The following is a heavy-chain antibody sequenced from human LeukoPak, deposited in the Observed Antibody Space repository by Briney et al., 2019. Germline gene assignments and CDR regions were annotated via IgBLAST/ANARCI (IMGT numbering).Heavy chain of an antibody. J-gene: IGHJ6*02. Sequence: ASVKVSCKASGYTFTGYYMHWVRQAPGQGLEWMGWINPNSGGTNYAQKFQGRVTMTRDTSISTAYMELSSLRSEDTAVYYCARQDRPNYDILTGYSLYYYYYGMDVWGQGTTVTVSS. CDR2: INPNSGGT. V-gene: IGHV1-2*02. D-gene: IGHD3-9*01. CDR3: ARQDRPNYDILTGYSLYYYYYGMDV. CDR1: GYTFTGYY.